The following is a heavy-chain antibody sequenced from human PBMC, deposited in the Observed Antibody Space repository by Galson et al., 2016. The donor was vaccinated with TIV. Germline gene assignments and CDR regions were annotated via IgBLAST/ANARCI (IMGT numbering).Heavy chain of an antibody. D-gene: IGHD2-8*02. J-gene: IGHJ4*02. CDR2: LNTAGGS. CDR1: GGSTDSSF. V-gene: IGHV4-4*07. Sequence: ETLSLPCAVSGGSTDSSFWSWLRQPAGKELEWIGRLNTAGGSSYNPSLRSRATMSVDTSQNQFSLSLRLTSVTAADTGVYFCAGDWWVTYTDLPLFEYWGQGILITVSS. CDR3: AGDWWVTYTDLPLFEY.